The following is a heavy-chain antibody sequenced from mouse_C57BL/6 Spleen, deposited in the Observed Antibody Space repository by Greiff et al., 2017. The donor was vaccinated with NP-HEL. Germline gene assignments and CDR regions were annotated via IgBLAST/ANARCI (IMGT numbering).Heavy chain of an antibody. CDR3: ARDREFITTVVGDY. V-gene: IGHV3-6*01. J-gene: IGHJ2*01. D-gene: IGHD1-1*01. Sequence: EVQRVESGPGLVKPSQSLSLTCSVTGYSITSGYYWNWIRQFPGNKLEWMGYISYDGSNNYNPSLKNRISITRDTSKNQFFLKLNSVTTEDTATYYCARDREFITTVVGDYWGQGTTLTVSS. CDR1: GYSITSGYY. CDR2: ISYDGSN.